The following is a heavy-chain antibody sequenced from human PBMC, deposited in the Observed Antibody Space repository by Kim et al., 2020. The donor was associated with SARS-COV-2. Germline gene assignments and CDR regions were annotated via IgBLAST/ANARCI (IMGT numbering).Heavy chain of an antibody. CDR2: IDPSDSYT. CDR1: GYSFTSYW. V-gene: IGHV5-10-1*01. D-gene: IGHD2-2*01. CDR3: ARLKVETSWAEDY. Sequence: GESLKISCKGSGYSFTSYWISWVRQMPGKGLERMGRIDPSDSYTNYSPSLQGHVTISADQSISPAYLQWSSLKASDNAMYYCARLKVETSWAEDYWGQGTLVTVSS. J-gene: IGHJ4*02.